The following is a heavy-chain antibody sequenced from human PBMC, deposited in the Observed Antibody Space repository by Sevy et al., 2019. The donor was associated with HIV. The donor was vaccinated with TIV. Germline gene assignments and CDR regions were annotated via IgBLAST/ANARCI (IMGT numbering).Heavy chain of an antibody. CDR3: TTICGGDCDGFDY. D-gene: IGHD2-21*02. Sequence: GGSLRLSCAASGFTFSNAWMSWVRQAPGKGLEWVGRIKSKTDGGTTDYAAPVKGRFTISRDDSKNTLYLQMNSLKTEDTAVYYCTTICGGDCDGFDYWGQGTLVTVSS. CDR1: GFTFSNAW. V-gene: IGHV3-15*01. J-gene: IGHJ4*02. CDR2: IKSKTDGGTT.